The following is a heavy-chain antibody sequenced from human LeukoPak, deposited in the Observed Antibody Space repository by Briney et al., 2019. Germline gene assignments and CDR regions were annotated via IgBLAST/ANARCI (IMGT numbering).Heavy chain of an antibody. J-gene: IGHJ4*02. V-gene: IGHV3-30*02. CDR3: AKEDWGYDFWSGY. D-gene: IGHD3-3*01. CDR2: IRYDGSNK. Sequence: PGGSLRLSCAASGFTFSSYGMHWVRQAPGKGLEWVAFIRYDGSNKYYADSVKGRFTISRDNSKNTLYLQMNSLRAEDTAVYYCAKEDWGYDFWSGYWGQGTLVTVPS. CDR1: GFTFSSYG.